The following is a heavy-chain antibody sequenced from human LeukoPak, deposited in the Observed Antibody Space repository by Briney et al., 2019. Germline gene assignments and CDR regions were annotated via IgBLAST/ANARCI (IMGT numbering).Heavy chain of an antibody. CDR3: ARGTNGVWDF. J-gene: IGHJ4*02. CDR2: ISSSSTYI. D-gene: IGHD2-8*01. Sequence: GGSLRLSCAGSGFTFTSYSMNWVRQAPGRGLEWVSSISSSSTYISYADSMKGRFTISRDNAKNSLYLQMDSLRAEDTAVYYCARGTNGVWDFWGQGTLVTVSS. CDR1: GFTFTSYS. V-gene: IGHV3-21*01.